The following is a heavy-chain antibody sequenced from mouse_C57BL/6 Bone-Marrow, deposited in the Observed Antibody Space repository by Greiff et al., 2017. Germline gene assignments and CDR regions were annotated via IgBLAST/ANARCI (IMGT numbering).Heavy chain of an antibody. V-gene: IGHV5-2*01. J-gene: IGHJ2*01. CDR3: GRRGEKPDYFDY. Sequence: EVKLMESGGGLVQPGESLKLSCESNEYEFPSHDMSWVRKTPEKRLELVAAINSDGGSTYYPDTMERRFIISRDNTKKTLYLQMSSLRSEDTALYYCGRRGEKPDYFDYWGQGTTLTVSS. CDR1: EYEFPSHD. CDR2: INSDGGST.